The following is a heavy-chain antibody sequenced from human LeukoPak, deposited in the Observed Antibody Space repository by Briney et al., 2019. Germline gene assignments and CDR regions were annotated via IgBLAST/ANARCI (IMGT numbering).Heavy chain of an antibody. D-gene: IGHD2-8*01. J-gene: IGHJ4*02. CDR3: ARDDARLDIVLMVYAFLLGY. V-gene: IGHV3-30*04. CDR1: GFTFSSYA. CDR2: ISYDGSNK. Sequence: GGSLRLSCAASGFTFSSYAMHWVRQAPGKGLEWVAVISYDGSNKYYADSVKGRFTISRDNSKNTLYLQMNSLRAEDTAVYYCARDDARLDIVLMVYAFLLGYWGQGTLVTVSS.